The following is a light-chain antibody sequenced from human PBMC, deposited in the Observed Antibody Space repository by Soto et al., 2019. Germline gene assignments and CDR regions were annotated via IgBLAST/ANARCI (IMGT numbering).Light chain of an antibody. CDR2: GVS. V-gene: IGKV3-15*01. Sequence: EIVMTQSPATLSVSPGERATLSCRASQSVSSKLAWFQQNPGQAPRLLMYGVSTRAPGIPARFSGSGSGTEFTPTISSLQSEDFAVYYCEQYDKWPGTFGQGTKVEIK. CDR1: QSVSSK. CDR3: EQYDKWPGT. J-gene: IGKJ1*01.